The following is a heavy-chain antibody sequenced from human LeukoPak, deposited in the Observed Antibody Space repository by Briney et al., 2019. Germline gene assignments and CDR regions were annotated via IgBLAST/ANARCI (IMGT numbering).Heavy chain of an antibody. V-gene: IGHV4-61*02. CDR3: ARDYGVVIQGALTDAFDI. D-gene: IGHD3-3*01. J-gene: IGHJ3*02. CDR1: GGSISSGSYY. Sequence: SETLSLTCTVSGGSISSGSYYWSWIRQPAGKGLEWIGRIYTSGSTNYNPSLKSRLTISVDTSKNQFSLKLSSVTAADTAVYYCARDYGVVIQGALTDAFDIWGQGTMVTVSS. CDR2: IYTSGST.